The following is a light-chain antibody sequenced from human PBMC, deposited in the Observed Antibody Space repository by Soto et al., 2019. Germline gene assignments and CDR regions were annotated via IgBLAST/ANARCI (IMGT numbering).Light chain of an antibody. CDR3: CSYAGSSTPYV. Sequence: QSSVSQLASVSGSPGQSITISCTGTSSDVASYNLVSWYQQHPGKAPKLMIYEGSKRPSGVSNRFSGSKSGNTASLTISGLQAEDEADYYCCSYAGSSTPYVFGTGTKVTVL. CDR1: SSDVASYNL. V-gene: IGLV2-23*01. CDR2: EGS. J-gene: IGLJ1*01.